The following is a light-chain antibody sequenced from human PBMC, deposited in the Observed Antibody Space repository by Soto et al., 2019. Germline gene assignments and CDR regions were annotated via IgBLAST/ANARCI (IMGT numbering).Light chain of an antibody. CDR3: SSYTSSSTLV. Sequence: QSALTQPASLSGSPGQSITISCTGTSSDVGGYNYVSWYQQHPGKAPKLMIYEVSYRPSGVSNRFSGSKSGNTASLTISGLQAEDEADYYCSSYTSSSTLVFGTGTKVTVL. J-gene: IGLJ1*01. CDR1: SSDVGGYNY. V-gene: IGLV2-14*01. CDR2: EVS.